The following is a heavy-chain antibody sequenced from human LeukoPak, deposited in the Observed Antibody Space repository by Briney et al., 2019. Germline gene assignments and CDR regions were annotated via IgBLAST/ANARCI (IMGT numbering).Heavy chain of an antibody. Sequence: GGSLRLSCAASGFTFSSYWMHWVRQAPGNGLVWVSRINSDGSSTSYADSVKGRFTISRDNAKNTLYLQMNNLRAEDTAVYYCSSGNSHAFDIWGQGTMVTVSS. J-gene: IGHJ3*02. D-gene: IGHD4-23*01. CDR1: GFTFSSYW. V-gene: IGHV3-74*01. CDR3: SSGNSHAFDI. CDR2: INSDGSST.